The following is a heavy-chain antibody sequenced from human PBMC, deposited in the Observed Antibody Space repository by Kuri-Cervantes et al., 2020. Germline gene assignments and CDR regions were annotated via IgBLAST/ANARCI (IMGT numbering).Heavy chain of an antibody. CDR1: GFTFSVYG. CDR3: ARQPYDYSSGWYGAFDI. V-gene: IGHV3-33*01. D-gene: IGHD6-19*01. CDR2: IWSDGSNQ. J-gene: IGHJ3*02. Sequence: GESLKISCAASGFTFSVYGMHWVRQAPGKGLEWVAVIWSDGSNQYYADSVKGRFTISRDNSKNTLYLQMNSLRAEDTAVYYCARQPYDYSSGWYGAFDIWGQGTMVTVSS.